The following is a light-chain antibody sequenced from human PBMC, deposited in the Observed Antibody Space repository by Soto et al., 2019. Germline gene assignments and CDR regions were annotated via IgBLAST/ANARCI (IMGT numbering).Light chain of an antibody. CDR2: DNN. V-gene: IGLV1-51*01. Sequence: QSVLTQPPSVSAAPGQKVTISCSGSSSNIGNNYVSWYQQLPGTVPKLIIYDNNKRPSGIPDRFSGAKSDTSATLGITGLQTGDEADYYCGTWDSSLGAVVFGGGTKLTVL. J-gene: IGLJ2*01. CDR1: SSNIGNNY. CDR3: GTWDSSLGAVV.